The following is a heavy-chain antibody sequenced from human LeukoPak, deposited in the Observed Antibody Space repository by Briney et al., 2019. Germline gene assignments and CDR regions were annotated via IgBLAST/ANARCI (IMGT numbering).Heavy chain of an antibody. J-gene: IGHJ4*02. CDR3: ARGTWYFDY. Sequence: PSETLSLTCTVSGGSISSSSYYWSWIRQPPGKGLEWIGEINHSGSTNYDPSLKSRVTISVDTSKNQFSLKLSSVTAADTAVYYCARGTWYFDYWGQGTLVTVSS. CDR2: INHSGST. V-gene: IGHV4-39*07. CDR1: GGSISSSSYY.